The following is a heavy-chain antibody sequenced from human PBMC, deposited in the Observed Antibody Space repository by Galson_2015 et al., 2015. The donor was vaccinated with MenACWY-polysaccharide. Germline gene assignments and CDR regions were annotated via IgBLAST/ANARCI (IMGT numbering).Heavy chain of an antibody. CDR2: ISYDGSNK. Sequence: SLRLSCAASGFTFSSYGMHWVRQAPGKGLEWVAVISYDGSNKYYADSVKGRFTISRDNSKNTLYLQMNSLRAEDTAVYYCAKDGPSSGYAFDIWGQGTMVTVSS. CDR1: GFTFSSYG. D-gene: IGHD6-19*01. J-gene: IGHJ3*02. CDR3: AKDGPSSGYAFDI. V-gene: IGHV3-30*18.